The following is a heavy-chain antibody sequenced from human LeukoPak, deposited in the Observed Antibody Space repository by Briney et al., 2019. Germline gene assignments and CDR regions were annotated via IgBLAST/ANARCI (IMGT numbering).Heavy chain of an antibody. V-gene: IGHV3-48*01. J-gene: IGHJ5*02. CDR3: AAASAFSSSWRS. CDR1: GLSFSSYN. D-gene: IGHD6-13*01. Sequence: GGSLRLSCTASGLSFSSYNMNWVRQAPGKGPEWVAYITSDNTTKYYADSVKGRFTISRDNAKKSLYLQMNSLRAEDTAVYYCAAASAFSSSWRSWGQGTVVTVSS. CDR2: ITSDNTTK.